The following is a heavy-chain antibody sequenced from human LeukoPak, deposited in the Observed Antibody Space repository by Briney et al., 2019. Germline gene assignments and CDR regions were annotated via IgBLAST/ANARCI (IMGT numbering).Heavy chain of an antibody. D-gene: IGHD2-2*01. J-gene: IGHJ4*02. CDR2: IIGGGSE. CDR3: AIEAQGCSITSCYFDS. CDR1: GFTFNRYA. Sequence: GGSLRLSCAASGFTFNRYAMNWVRQAPGKGLEWVAGIIGGGSEYYADSVKGRFTISRDNSKNTMSLEMNSLRVEDTGVYYCAIEAQGCSITSCYFDSWGQGTLVTVSS. V-gene: IGHV3-23*01.